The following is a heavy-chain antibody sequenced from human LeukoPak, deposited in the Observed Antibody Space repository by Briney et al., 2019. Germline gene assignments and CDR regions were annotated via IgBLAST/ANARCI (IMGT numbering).Heavy chain of an antibody. CDR2: ISSSATTI. J-gene: IGHJ4*02. Sequence: GGSLRLSCAASGFTSSNYNMNWVRQAPGKGLEWVSYISSSATTIYYADSVKGRFTISRDNAKNSLSLQMNSLRVEDTAVYYCARLANPSGYWDWGQGTLVTVSS. CDR1: GFTSSNYN. D-gene: IGHD3-22*01. CDR3: ARLANPSGYWD. V-gene: IGHV3-48*04.